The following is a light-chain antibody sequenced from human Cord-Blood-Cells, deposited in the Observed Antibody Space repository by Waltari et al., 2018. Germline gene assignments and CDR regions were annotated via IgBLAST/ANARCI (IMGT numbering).Light chain of an antibody. CDR3: SSYTSSSTVV. V-gene: IGLV2-14*01. J-gene: IGLJ2*01. CDR2: DVS. CDR1: GSDVGGTNS. Sequence: QYALTQPASVAGSPGQAITISCTGTGSDVGGTNSVSWYQQHPGKAPKHLIYDVSNRPSGVSNRFSGSKSGNTASLTISGLQAEDEADYYCSSYTSSSTVVFGGGTKLTVL.